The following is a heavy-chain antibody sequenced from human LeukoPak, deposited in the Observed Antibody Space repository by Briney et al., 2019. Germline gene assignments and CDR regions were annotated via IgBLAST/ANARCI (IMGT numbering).Heavy chain of an antibody. CDR1: GGSISSGSYY. V-gene: IGHV4-61*02. CDR3: ARVVGATLSH. CDR2: IYTSGST. D-gene: IGHD1-26*01. J-gene: IGHJ4*02. Sequence: NSSETLSLTCTVSGGSISSGSYYWSWIRQPAGKGPEWIGRIYTSGSTNYNPSLKSRVTISVDTSKNQFSLKLSSVTAADTAVYYCARVVGATLSHWGQGTLVTVSS.